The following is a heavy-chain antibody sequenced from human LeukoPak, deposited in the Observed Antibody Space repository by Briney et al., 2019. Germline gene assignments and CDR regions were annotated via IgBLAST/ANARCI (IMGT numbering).Heavy chain of an antibody. CDR3: ARDSGSGGWLLDY. J-gene: IGHJ4*02. Sequence: SETLSLTCTVSGGSISSYYWSWLRQPAGKGLQWIGRIYTSGSPHYNPSLTGRVTMSVDTSKNQFSLTLSSVTAADTAVYYCARDSGSGGWLLDYWGQGTLVTVSS. CDR1: GGSISSYY. D-gene: IGHD6-19*01. V-gene: IGHV4-4*07. CDR2: IYTSGSP.